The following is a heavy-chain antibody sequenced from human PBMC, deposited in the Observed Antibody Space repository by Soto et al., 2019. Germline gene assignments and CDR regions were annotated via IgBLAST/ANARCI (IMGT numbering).Heavy chain of an antibody. Sequence: EVQLVESGGGLVQPGGSLRLSCAASGFTFIDHYMDWVGQAPGKGLGWVGRSKNKADSYTTEYAASVKGRFTISRDGSKNSLFLQMNSPKTEDTAVYYCTVWGSGNDFGAAWGQGILVTVSS. V-gene: IGHV3-72*01. J-gene: IGHJ4*02. CDR3: TVWGSGNDFGAA. CDR2: SKNKADSYTT. D-gene: IGHD3-10*01. CDR1: GFTFIDHY.